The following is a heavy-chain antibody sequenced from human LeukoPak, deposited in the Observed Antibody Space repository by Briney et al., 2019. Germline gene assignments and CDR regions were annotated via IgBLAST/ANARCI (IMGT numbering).Heavy chain of an antibody. D-gene: IGHD5-12*01. CDR3: ARDAESWLRWFDP. CDR1: GGSFSGYY. V-gene: IGHV4-34*01. CDR2: INHSGST. Sequence: SETLSLTCAVYGGSFSGYYWSWIRQPPGKGLEWMGEINHSGSTNYNPSLKSRVTISVDTSKNQFSLKLSSVTAADTAVYYCARDAESWLRWFDPWGQGTLVTVSS. J-gene: IGHJ5*02.